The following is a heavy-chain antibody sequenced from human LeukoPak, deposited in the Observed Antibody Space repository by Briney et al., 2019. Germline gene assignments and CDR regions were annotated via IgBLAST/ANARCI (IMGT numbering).Heavy chain of an antibody. V-gene: IGHV1-2*02. D-gene: IGHD3-10*01. CDR2: INPNSGGT. CDR1: GYTFTGYY. J-gene: IGHJ3*02. Sequence: GASVKVSCKASGYTFTGYYMHWVRQAPGQGLEWMGWINPNSGGTNYAQKFQGRVTMTRDTSISTAYMELSRLRSDDTAVYYCAREAEGSGSYYPYHDAFDIWGQGTMVTVSS. CDR3: AREAEGSGSYYPYHDAFDI.